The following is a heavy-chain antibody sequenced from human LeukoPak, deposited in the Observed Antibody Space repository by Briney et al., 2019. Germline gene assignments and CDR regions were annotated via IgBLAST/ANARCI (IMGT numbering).Heavy chain of an antibody. CDR2: IIPIFGTA. CDR3: ATGKDRSGYYYSLDY. J-gene: IGHJ4*02. V-gene: IGHV1-69*13. CDR1: GGTFSSYA. D-gene: IGHD3-22*01. Sequence: AASVKVSCKASGGTFSSYAISWVRQAPGQGLEWMGGIIPIFGTANYAQKFQGRATISADLATATAYMELSSLTSEDTSVYYCATGKDRSGYYYSLDYWGQGTLVAVSS.